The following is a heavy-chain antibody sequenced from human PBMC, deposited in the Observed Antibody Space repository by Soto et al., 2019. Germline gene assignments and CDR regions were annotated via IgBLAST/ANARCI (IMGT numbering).Heavy chain of an antibody. CDR1: GFTFSSYA. CDR2: ISGSGGST. J-gene: IGHJ2*01. CDR3: AKVPWLRWYFDL. Sequence: EVQLLESGGGLVQPGGSLRLSCAASGFTFSSYAMSWVRQAPGKGLEWVSAISGSGGSTYYADSVKGRFTISRDNSKNTRYLQMNSLRAEDTAVYYCAKVPWLRWYFDLWGRGTLVTVSS. D-gene: IGHD5-12*01. V-gene: IGHV3-23*01.